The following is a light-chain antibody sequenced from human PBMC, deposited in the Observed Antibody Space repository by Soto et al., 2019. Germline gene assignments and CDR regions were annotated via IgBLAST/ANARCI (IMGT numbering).Light chain of an antibody. Sequence: SYELTQPPSVSVAPGKTARITCGGNNIGSKSVAWYQQKPGQAPVLVIYYDRHRPSGIPERFAGSNSGNTATLTISRVEAGDEADYYCQVWDSSSDHVVFGGGTKLTVL. CDR3: QVWDSSSDHVV. J-gene: IGLJ2*01. CDR1: NIGSKS. CDR2: YDR. V-gene: IGLV3-21*04.